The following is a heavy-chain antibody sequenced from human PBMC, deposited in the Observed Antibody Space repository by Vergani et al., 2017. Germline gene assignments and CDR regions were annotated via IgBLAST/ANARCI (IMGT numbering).Heavy chain of an antibody. CDR2: IYHSGST. Sequence: QVQLQESGPGLVKPSETLSLTCAVSGYSISSGYYWGWIRQPPGKWLEWIGSIYHSGSTYYNPSLKSRVTISVDTSKNQFSLNLSAVTAADTAVYYCAGVGDIGVVPAAMVYGMDIWGQGTTVTVSS. J-gene: IGHJ6*02. V-gene: IGHV4-38-2*01. CDR3: AGVGDIGVVPAAMVYGMDI. D-gene: IGHD2-2*01. CDR1: GYSISSGYY.